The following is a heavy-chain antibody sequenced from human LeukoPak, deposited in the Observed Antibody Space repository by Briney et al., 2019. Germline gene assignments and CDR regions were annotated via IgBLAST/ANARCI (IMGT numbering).Heavy chain of an antibody. D-gene: IGHD3-10*01. J-gene: IGHJ6*03. CDR3: ARGSGFSGCFGYYYYMDV. V-gene: IGHV4-34*01. CDR2: INHSGSN. CDR1: GGSFSGYY. Sequence: SETLSLTCAVYGGSFSGYYWSWIRQPPAKGLEGVGEINHSGSNNYNPSLKSRGPISVDTSQNQFSLKPSSVTAAGPAVVYCARGSGFSGCFGYYYYMDVWGKGTTVTVSS.